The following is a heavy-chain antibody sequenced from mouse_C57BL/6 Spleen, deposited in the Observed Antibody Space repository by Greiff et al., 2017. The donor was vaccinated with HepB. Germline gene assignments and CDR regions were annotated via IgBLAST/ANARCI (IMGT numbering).Heavy chain of an antibody. CDR1: GYTFTSYW. CDR3: ARPHLQWFAY. CDR2: IDPSDSYT. D-gene: IGHD2-1*01. Sequence: QVQLQQPGAELVKPGASVKLSCKASGYTFTSYWMQWVKQRPGQGLEWIGEIDPSDSYTNYNQKFKGKATLTVDTSSSTAYMQLSSLTSEDSAVYYCARPHLQWFAYWGQGTLVTVSA. J-gene: IGHJ3*01. V-gene: IGHV1-50*01.